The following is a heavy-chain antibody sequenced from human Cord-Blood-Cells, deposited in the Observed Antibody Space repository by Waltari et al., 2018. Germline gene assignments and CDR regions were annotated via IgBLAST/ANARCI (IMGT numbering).Heavy chain of an antibody. CDR3: APSGGDPGYFDY. D-gene: IGHD1-26*01. J-gene: IGHJ4*02. CDR1: GFTFSSYA. Sequence: QVQLVESGGGVVQPGRSLRLSCAASGFTFSSYAMHWVRQAPGKGLEWVAVISYDGSNKYYADSVKGRFTISRDNSKNTLYLQMNSLGAEDTAVYYCAPSGGDPGYFDYWGQGTLVTVSS. CDR2: ISYDGSNK. V-gene: IGHV3-30*04.